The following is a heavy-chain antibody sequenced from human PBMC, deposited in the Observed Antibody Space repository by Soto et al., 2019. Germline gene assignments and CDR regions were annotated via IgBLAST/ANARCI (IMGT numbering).Heavy chain of an antibody. D-gene: IGHD2-15*01. Sequence: GGSLRLSCAASGFTFSSYAMHWVRQAPGKGLEWVAVISYDGSNKYYADSVKVRFTISRDNSKNTLYLQMNSLRAEDTAVYYCARGYCSGGSCFHSWYFDLWGRGTMVTVYS. CDR1: GFTFSSYA. CDR2: ISYDGSNK. V-gene: IGHV3-30-3*01. J-gene: IGHJ2*01. CDR3: ARGYCSGGSCFHSWYFDL.